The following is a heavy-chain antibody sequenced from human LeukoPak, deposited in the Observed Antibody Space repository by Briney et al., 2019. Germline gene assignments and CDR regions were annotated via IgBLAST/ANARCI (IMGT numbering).Heavy chain of an antibody. V-gene: IGHV3-23*01. J-gene: IGHJ4*02. Sequence: AGGSLRLSCAASGFTFSSYAMSWVRQAPGKGLEWVSAISGSGGSTYYADSVKGRFTISRDNSKNTLYLQMNSLRAEDTAVYYCTRNLGYCTGGGCYADYWGQGTLVTVSS. CDR2: ISGSGGST. CDR1: GFTFSSYA. D-gene: IGHD2-15*01. CDR3: TRNLGYCTGGGCYADY.